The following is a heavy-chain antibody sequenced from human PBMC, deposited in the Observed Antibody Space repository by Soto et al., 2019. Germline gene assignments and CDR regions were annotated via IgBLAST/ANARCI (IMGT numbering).Heavy chain of an antibody. J-gene: IGHJ5*02. CDR1: GFTFSSYW. CDR3: ARDSRVLRYFDWGDNWFDP. V-gene: IGHV3-74*01. D-gene: IGHD3-9*01. Sequence: EVQLVESGGGLVQPGGSLRLSCAASGFTFSSYWMHWVRQAPGKGLVWVSRINSDGCSTSYADSVKGRFTISRDNAKNTLYLQMNSLRAEDTAVYYCARDSRVLRYFDWGDNWFDPWGQGTLVTVSS. CDR2: INSDGCST.